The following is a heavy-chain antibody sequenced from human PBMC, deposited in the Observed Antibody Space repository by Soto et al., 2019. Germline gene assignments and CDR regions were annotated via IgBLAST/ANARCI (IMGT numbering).Heavy chain of an antibody. CDR3: AKADSGNYYSYYYYGMDV. CDR1: GFTFSSYA. Sequence: SLRLSCASSGFTFSSYAMSWVRQAPGKGLEWVSVISGSGGSTYYPDSVKGRFTISRDNSKNTLYLQMNSLRAEDTAVYYCAKADSGNYYSYYYYGMDVWGQGTTVTVSS. CDR2: ISGSGGST. V-gene: IGHV3-23*01. J-gene: IGHJ6*02. D-gene: IGHD1-26*01.